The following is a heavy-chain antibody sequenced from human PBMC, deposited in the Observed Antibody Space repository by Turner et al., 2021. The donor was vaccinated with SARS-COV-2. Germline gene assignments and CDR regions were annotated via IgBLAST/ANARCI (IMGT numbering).Heavy chain of an antibody. D-gene: IGHD3-22*01. J-gene: IGHJ2*01. Sequence: QLQLPESGPGLVKPSETLSLTCTVSGGSISSSSYYWGWIRQPPGKGLEWIGSIYYSGSTYYKPTLKSRVTISVDTYKNQCSLKLSSVTAADTAVYYCARHPDYYDSSGLYWYFDLWGRGTLVTVSS. V-gene: IGHV4-39*01. CDR3: ARHPDYYDSSGLYWYFDL. CDR1: GGSISSSSYY. CDR2: IYYSGST.